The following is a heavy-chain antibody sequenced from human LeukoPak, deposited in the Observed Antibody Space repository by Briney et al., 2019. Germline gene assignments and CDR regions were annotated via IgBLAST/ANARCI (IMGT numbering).Heavy chain of an antibody. CDR2: INPNSGGT. CDR1: GYTFTGYY. J-gene: IGHJ4*02. V-gene: IGHV1-2*02. Sequence: GASVKVSCKASGYTFTGYYMHWVRQAPGQGLEWMGWINPNSGGTNYAQKFQGRVTMTRDTSISTAYMELSRLRSDDTAVYYCARNYYGSGSYYPLTKYYFDYWGQGTLVTVSS. D-gene: IGHD3-10*01. CDR3: ARNYYGSGSYYPLTKYYFDY.